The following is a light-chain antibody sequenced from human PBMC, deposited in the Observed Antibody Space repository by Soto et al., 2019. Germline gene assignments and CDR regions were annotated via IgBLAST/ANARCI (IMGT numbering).Light chain of an antibody. Sequence: EIVMTQSPVTLSVSPGERATLSCRASQSVSSNLAWYQQKPGQSPRLLLYGSSTRATGIPARFRGSGSGTEFTLTIGSLQSEDFAVYYCQQYNNWPHTFGQGTKVDIK. CDR2: GSS. CDR3: QQYNNWPHT. CDR1: QSVSSN. J-gene: IGKJ2*01. V-gene: IGKV3-15*01.